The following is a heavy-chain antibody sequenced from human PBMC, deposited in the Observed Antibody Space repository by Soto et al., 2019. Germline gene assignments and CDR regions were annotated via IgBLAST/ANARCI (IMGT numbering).Heavy chain of an antibody. J-gene: IGHJ5*02. CDR3: ARGHTGATAITRLRFDP. D-gene: IGHD6-25*01. Sequence: PSETLSLTCTVSGGSISSYYWSWIRQPPGKGLEWIGYIYYSGSTNYNPSLKSRVTISVDTSKNQFSLKLSSVTAADTAVYYCARGHTGATAITRLRFDPWGQGTLVTVSS. CDR1: GGSISSYY. V-gene: IGHV4-59*01. CDR2: IYYSGST.